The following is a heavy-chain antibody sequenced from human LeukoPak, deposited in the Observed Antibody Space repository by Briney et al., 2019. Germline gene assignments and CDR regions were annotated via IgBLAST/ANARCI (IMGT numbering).Heavy chain of an antibody. J-gene: IGHJ4*02. Sequence: SEALSLTCTVSSGSISSTSYYWGWIRQPPGMGLEWIGSMYYSGSTYYNPSLKSRVTISVDTSKSQFSLKLSSVTAADTAVYYCAREMRSPRGGFDYWDQGTLVTVSS. V-gene: IGHV4-39*07. CDR2: MYYSGST. D-gene: IGHD3-10*01. CDR1: SGSISSTSYY. CDR3: AREMRSPRGGFDY.